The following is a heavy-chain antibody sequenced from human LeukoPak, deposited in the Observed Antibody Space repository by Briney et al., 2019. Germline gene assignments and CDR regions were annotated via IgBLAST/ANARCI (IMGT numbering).Heavy chain of an antibody. Sequence: GASVKASCKASGYTVTRYYMHWVRQAPGQGLEWMGWINPNSGGTNYAQKFQGRVTMTRDTSISTAYMELSRLRSDDTAVYYCARALTMADDFDYWGQGTLVTVSS. V-gene: IGHV1-2*02. J-gene: IGHJ4*02. CDR3: ARALTMADDFDY. CDR1: GYTVTRYY. D-gene: IGHD3-10*01. CDR2: INPNSGGT.